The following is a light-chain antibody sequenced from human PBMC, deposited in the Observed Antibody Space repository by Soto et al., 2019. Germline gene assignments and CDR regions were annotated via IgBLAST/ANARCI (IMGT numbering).Light chain of an antibody. Sequence: DIQMTQSPSTLSASVGDRVTITCRASQSISSWLAWYQQKPVKAPTLLIYRASSLESGVPSRFSGSGSGTEFTLTISSLQPDDFATYYCQQYNSYSTFGQGTKVEIK. J-gene: IGKJ1*01. CDR1: QSISSW. V-gene: IGKV1-5*03. CDR3: QQYNSYST. CDR2: RAS.